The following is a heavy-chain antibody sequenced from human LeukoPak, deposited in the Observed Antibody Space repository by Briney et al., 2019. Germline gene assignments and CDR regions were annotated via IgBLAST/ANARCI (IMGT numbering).Heavy chain of an antibody. CDR1: GYSFTNYW. Sequence: GESLRISCKGSGYSFTNYWIGWVRQMPGKGLEWMGIIYPGDSDTRYSPSFQGQVTISADKSISTAYLQWSSLKASDTAMYYCARRYYYDSGGVAWGKYYFDYWGQGTLVTVSS. J-gene: IGHJ4*02. V-gene: IGHV5-51*01. CDR3: ARRYYYDSGGVAWGKYYFDY. CDR2: IYPGDSDT. D-gene: IGHD3-22*01.